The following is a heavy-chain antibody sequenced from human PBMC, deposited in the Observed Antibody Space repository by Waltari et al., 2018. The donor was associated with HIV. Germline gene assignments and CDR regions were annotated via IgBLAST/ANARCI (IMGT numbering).Heavy chain of an antibody. D-gene: IGHD2-2*01. CDR3: ATSRTFDY. V-gene: IGHV3-7*01. Sequence: EVQLVESGGGLVQPGGSLRLSCAASGFPFTSYWMSWVRQVPGKGLEWVANIKQDGSEKYYVDSVKGRFTISRDNAKNSLYLQMNSLRAEDTAVYYCATSRTFDYWGQGTLVTVSS. CDR1: GFPFTSYW. CDR2: IKQDGSEK. J-gene: IGHJ4*02.